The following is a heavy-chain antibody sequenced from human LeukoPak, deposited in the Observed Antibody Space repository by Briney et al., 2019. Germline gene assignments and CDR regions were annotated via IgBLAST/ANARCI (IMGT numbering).Heavy chain of an antibody. V-gene: IGHV4-39*01. CDR2: IFYSGNT. Sequence: PSETLSLTCTVSGGSIRSSGRNWDWIRQPPGKGLEYIGSIFYSGNTYYNPSLKSRVTISVDTSKNQFSLKLSSVTAADTAVYYCARRPKQPGFWSGYVDYWGQGTLVTVSS. D-gene: IGHD3-3*01. CDR1: GGSIRSSGRN. CDR3: ARRPKQPGFWSGYVDY. J-gene: IGHJ4*02.